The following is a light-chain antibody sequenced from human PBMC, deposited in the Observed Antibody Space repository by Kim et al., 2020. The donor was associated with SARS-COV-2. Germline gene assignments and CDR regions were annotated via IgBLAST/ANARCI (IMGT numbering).Light chain of an antibody. J-gene: IGKJ5*01. CDR3: QQRSNWPRSIT. CDR1: QSVSRY. V-gene: IGKV3-11*01. Sequence: EIVLTQSPATLSLSPGERATLSCRASQSVSRYLAWYQQKPGQAPRLLIYDASNRATGIPARLSGSGSGTDFTLTISSLEPEDFAVYYCQQRSNWPRSITFGQGTRLEIK. CDR2: DAS.